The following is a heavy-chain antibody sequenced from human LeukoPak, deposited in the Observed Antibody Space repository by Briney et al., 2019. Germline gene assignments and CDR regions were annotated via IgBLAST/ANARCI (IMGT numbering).Heavy chain of an antibody. Sequence: GGSLRLSCAASGFTFSSYGMHWVRQAPGKGLEWVAVISYDGSNKYYADSVKGRFTISRDNSKNTLYLQMNSLRAEDTAVYYCARDRVVVTAIHSRDAFDIWGQGTMVTVSS. D-gene: IGHD2-21*02. J-gene: IGHJ3*02. CDR1: GFTFSSYG. CDR3: ARDRVVVTAIHSRDAFDI. V-gene: IGHV3-30*03. CDR2: ISYDGSNK.